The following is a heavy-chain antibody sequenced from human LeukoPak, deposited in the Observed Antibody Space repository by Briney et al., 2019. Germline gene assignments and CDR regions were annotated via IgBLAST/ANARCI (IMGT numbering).Heavy chain of an antibody. Sequence: SQTLSLTCTVSGGSISSGGYYWSWIRQPPGRGLEWIGYIYYSGTTNYNPSLKSRVTISVDTSKNQFSLKLSSVTAVDTAVYYCARYVGEKTAFDIWGQGTMVSVSS. V-gene: IGHV4-61*08. CDR3: ARYVGEKTAFDI. J-gene: IGHJ3*02. CDR2: IYYSGTT. D-gene: IGHD3-10*01. CDR1: GGSISSGGYY.